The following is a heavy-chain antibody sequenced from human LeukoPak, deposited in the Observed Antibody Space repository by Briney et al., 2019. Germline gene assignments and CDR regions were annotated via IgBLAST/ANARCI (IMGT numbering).Heavy chain of an antibody. CDR3: ARGRNSYSSGWFRDYCMDG. D-gene: IGHD6-19*01. J-gene: IGHJ6*04. CDR1: GGSFSGYY. V-gene: IGHV4-34*01. Sequence: SETLSLTCAVYGGSFSGYYWSWIRQPPGKGLEWIGEINHSGSTIYNPSLKSRVTISVDTSKNQFSLKLSSVTAADTAVYYCARGRNSYSSGWFRDYCMDGWGKGTTVTVSS. CDR2: INHSGST.